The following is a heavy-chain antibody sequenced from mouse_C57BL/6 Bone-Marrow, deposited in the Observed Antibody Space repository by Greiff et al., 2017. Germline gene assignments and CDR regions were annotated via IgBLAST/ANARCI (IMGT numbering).Heavy chain of an antibody. CDR1: GYTFTSYW. J-gene: IGHJ2*01. CDR2: IDPSDSYT. Sequence: QVQLQQPGAELVKPGASVKLSCKASGYTFTSYWMQWVKQRPGQGLEWIGEIDPSDSYTNYNQKFKGKATLTVDTSSSTAYMQLSSLTSEDSAVYCCAREGYYFGYWGQGATLAVAS. V-gene: IGHV1-50*01. CDR3: AREGYYFGY.